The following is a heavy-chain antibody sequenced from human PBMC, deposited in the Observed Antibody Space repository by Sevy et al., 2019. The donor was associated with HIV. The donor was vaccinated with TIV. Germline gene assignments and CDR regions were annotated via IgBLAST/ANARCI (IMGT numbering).Heavy chain of an antibody. J-gene: IGHJ4*02. Sequence: GGSLRLSCVASGFTFTNAWMGWVRQAPGKGLEWVGRIRSNTDGGTRDYDAPLKGRFTISRADSKNTPYFQMNILKSEDTAVYYCTTDREYGDYKGGFDSWGQGTLVTVSS. CDR2: IRSNTDGGTR. V-gene: IGHV3-15*01. CDR1: GFTFTNAW. D-gene: IGHD4-17*01. CDR3: TTDREYGDYKGGFDS.